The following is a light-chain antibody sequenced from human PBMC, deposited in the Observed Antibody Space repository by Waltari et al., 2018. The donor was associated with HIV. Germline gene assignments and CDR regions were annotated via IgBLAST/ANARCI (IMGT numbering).Light chain of an antibody. V-gene: IGLV3-21*03. CDR1: NIGMKT. CDR3: QVWEPTSDHVV. J-gene: IGLJ2*01. CDR2: DDS. Sequence: SYVLTQETSVSVAPGKTARITCVGNNIGMKTVHWYQRKPGQAPVRVLYDDSNRPSGIPERFSGFNSGNTATLTINRVEVGDEGDYYCQVWEPTSDHVVFGGGSRLIVL.